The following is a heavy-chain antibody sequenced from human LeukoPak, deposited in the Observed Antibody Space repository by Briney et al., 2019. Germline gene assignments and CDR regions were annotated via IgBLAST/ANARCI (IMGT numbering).Heavy chain of an antibody. V-gene: IGHV3-11*04. D-gene: IGHD2-2*01. CDR2: ISSSGSTI. Sequence: GGSLRLSCAASGFTFSDYYMSWIRQAPGKGLKWVSYISSSGSTIYYADSVKGRFTISRDNAKNSLYLQMNSLRAEDTAVYYCARDVKTRYCSSTSCYVPFDYWGQGTLVTVSS. CDR1: GFTFSDYY. CDR3: ARDVKTRYCSSTSCYVPFDY. J-gene: IGHJ4*02.